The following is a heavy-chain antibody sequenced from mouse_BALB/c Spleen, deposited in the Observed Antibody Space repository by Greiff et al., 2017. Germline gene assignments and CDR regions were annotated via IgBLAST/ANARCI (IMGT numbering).Heavy chain of an antibody. Sequence: EVKLMESGPSLVKPSQTLSLTYSVTGDSITSGYWNWIRKFPGNKLEYMGYISYSGSTYYNPSLKSRISITRDTSKNQYYLQLNSVTTEDTATYYCARCPYYYGSSPFDYWGQGTTLTVSS. CDR3: ARCPYYYGSSPFDY. CDR2: ISYSGST. V-gene: IGHV3-8*02. CDR1: GDSITSGY. J-gene: IGHJ2*01. D-gene: IGHD1-1*01.